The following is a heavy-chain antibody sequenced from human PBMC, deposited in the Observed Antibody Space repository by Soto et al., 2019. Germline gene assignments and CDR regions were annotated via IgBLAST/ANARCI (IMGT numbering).Heavy chain of an antibody. V-gene: IGHV4-59*01. CDR2: IYYSGST. J-gene: IGHJ2*01. CDR3: ARADCTRGGCYYWFFDI. D-gene: IGHD2-8*02. CDR1: GGSMDKNY. Sequence: PSETLSLTCTVSGGSMDKNYWSWIRQAPGKGLEWIGYIYYSGSTNYNPSLKSRVTISLDTSENQFSLRLSSVTAADTAVYYCARADCTRGGCYYWFFDIWGRGTRVTVSS.